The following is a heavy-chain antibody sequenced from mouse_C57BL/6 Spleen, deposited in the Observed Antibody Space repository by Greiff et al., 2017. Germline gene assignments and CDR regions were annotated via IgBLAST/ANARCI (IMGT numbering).Heavy chain of an antibody. D-gene: IGHD2-5*01. V-gene: IGHV1-50*01. Sequence: QVQLQQPGAELVKPGASVKLSCKASGYTFTSYWMQWVKQRPGQGLEWIGEIDPSDSYTNYNQKFKGKATLTVDTSSSTAYMQLSSLTSEDAAVYYCARGTYYSNYGGFAYWGQGTLVTVSA. CDR2: IDPSDSYT. CDR3: ARGTYYSNYGGFAY. J-gene: IGHJ3*01. CDR1: GYTFTSYW.